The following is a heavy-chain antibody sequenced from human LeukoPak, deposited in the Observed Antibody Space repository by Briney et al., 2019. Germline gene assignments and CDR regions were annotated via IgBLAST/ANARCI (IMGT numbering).Heavy chain of an antibody. D-gene: IGHD3-9*01. Sequence: PSETLSLTCAVYGGSFSGYYWSWIRQPPGKGLEWIGSIYYSGSTYYNPSLKSRVTISVDTSKNQFSLKLSSVTAADTAVYYCARQFKDYDILTGYFPNWFDPWGQGTLVTVSS. CDR2: IYYSGST. CDR3: ARQFKDYDILTGYFPNWFDP. J-gene: IGHJ5*02. V-gene: IGHV4-34*01. CDR1: GGSFSGYY.